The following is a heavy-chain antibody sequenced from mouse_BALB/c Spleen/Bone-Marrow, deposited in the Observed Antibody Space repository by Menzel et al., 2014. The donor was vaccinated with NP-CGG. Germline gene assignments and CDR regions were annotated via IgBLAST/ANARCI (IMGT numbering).Heavy chain of an antibody. CDR2: IYPVSGET. J-gene: IGHJ4*01. CDR3: GRGNYGSSYAMDY. V-gene: IGHV1-11*01. D-gene: IGHD1-1*01. Sequence: QVQLKDSGAELASPGASVTLSCKAPGYTFTDHIMNWVKKRPGQGLEWIGRIYPVSGETNYNQKFMGKATFSVDRSSSTVYMVLNSLTSEDPAPYYCGRGNYGSSYAMDYWGQGTSVTVSS. CDR1: GYTFTDHI.